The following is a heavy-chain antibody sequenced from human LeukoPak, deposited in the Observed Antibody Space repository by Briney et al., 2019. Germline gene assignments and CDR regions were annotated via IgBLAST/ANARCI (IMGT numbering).Heavy chain of an antibody. J-gene: IGHJ4*02. V-gene: IGHV3-74*01. CDR2: INSDGSST. Sequence: PGGSLRLSCAASGFTFSSYWMHWVRQAPGKGLVWVSRINSDGSSTSYADSVKGRFTISRDNAKNTLYLQMNSLRAEDTAVYYCARDTRTYYDFWSGYYMFGYWGQGTLVTVSS. D-gene: IGHD3-3*01. CDR3: ARDTRTYYDFWSGYYMFGY. CDR1: GFTFSSYW.